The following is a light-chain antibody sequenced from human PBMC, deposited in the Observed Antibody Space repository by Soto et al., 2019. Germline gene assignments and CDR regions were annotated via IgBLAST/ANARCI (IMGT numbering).Light chain of an antibody. V-gene: IGKV3-20*01. CDR2: GAS. CDR1: QSVTNY. Sequence: EIVLTQSPGTLSLAPGERATLSCRASQSVTNYLAWYQQKPGQAPRLVMYGASTRATGILDRFSGSGSGTDFSLTISGLEPEDSAVYFCQQYGRSPMYTFGQGTKLEI. CDR3: QQYGRSPMYT. J-gene: IGKJ2*01.